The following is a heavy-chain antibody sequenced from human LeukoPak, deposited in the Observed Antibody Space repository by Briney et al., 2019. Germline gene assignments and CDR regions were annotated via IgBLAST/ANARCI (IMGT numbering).Heavy chain of an antibody. D-gene: IGHD3-16*01. CDR1: VESSSGYY. J-gene: IGHJ5*02. Sequence: PSETLSLTCAVYVESSSGYYCSWIRQSPGKGLEWLGKINGGGRTDYNPSLKSRVTMSVDTSKNQFSLRLTSVTAADTAMYYCARRPYGLIRGIGGPTGHWFDTWGQGILVSVSS. V-gene: IGHV4-34*01. CDR3: ARRPYGLIRGIGGPTGHWFDT. CDR2: INGGGRT.